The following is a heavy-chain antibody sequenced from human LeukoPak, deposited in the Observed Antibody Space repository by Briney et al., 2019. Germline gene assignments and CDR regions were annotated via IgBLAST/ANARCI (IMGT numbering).Heavy chain of an antibody. CDR2: INHSGST. CDR3: ARGFGGAVYYYMDV. D-gene: IGHD3-10*01. J-gene: IGHJ6*03. Sequence: WETLSLTCAVYGGSFSGYYWSWIRQPPGKGLEWIGEINHSGSTNYNPSLKSRVTISVDTSKNQFSLKLSSVTAADTAVYYCARGFGGAVYYYMDVWGKGTTVTVSS. V-gene: IGHV4-34*01. CDR1: GGSFSGYY.